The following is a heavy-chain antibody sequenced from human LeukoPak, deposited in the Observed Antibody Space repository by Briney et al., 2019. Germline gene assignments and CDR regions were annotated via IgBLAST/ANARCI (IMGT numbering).Heavy chain of an antibody. V-gene: IGHV4-61*02. Sequence: SQTLSLTCTASGGSISSGSYYWSWIRQPAGKGLEWIGRIYTSGSTNYNPSLKSRVTISVDTSKNQFSLKLSSVTAADTAVYYCARVSPHYYDSSGPNDAFDIWGQGTMVTVSS. D-gene: IGHD3-22*01. CDR3: ARVSPHYYDSSGPNDAFDI. CDR1: GGSISSGSYY. J-gene: IGHJ3*02. CDR2: IYTSGST.